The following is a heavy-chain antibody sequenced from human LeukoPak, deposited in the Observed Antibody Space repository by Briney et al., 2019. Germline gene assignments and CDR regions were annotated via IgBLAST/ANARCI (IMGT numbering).Heavy chain of an antibody. CDR1: GINVSSNY. V-gene: IGHV3-66*02. D-gene: IGHD6-13*01. J-gene: IGHJ4*02. CDR2: IYGGDAA. Sequence: GGSLRLSCAASGINVSSNYMTWIRQAPGKGLEWVSLIYGGDAAYYAESVRGRFMISRDNLKDTLFLQMSSLRVEDTAVYYRVTSTGQQFIPYDYWGQGTHVTVSS. CDR3: VTSTGQQFIPYDY.